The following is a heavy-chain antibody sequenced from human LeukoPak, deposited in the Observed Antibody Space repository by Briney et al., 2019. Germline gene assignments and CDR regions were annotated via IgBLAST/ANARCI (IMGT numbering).Heavy chain of an antibody. Sequence: GGSLRLSCAATGFTFSDYGMSWVRQAPGKGLEWVSGISASGGNTDYAESVKGRFTISRDNSKNTLYLQMNSLRAEDTAVYYCARGPRHYGEGSWFDPWGQGTLVTVSS. CDR2: ISASGGNT. CDR1: GFTFSDYG. D-gene: IGHD4-17*01. J-gene: IGHJ5*02. CDR3: ARGPRHYGEGSWFDP. V-gene: IGHV3-23*01.